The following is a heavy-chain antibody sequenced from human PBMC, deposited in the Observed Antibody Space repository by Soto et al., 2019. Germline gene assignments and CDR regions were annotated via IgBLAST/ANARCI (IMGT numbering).Heavy chain of an antibody. V-gene: IGHV3-23*01. D-gene: IGHD3-3*01. J-gene: IGHJ4*02. CDR1: GFTFSSYA. CDR2: ISGSGGST. Sequence: GGSLRLSCAASGFTFSSYAMSWVRQAPGKGLEWVSAISGSGGSTYYADSVKGRFTISRDNSKNTLYLQMNSLRAEDTAVYYCAKDAPQSYYDFWSGYAFSGGHFDYWGQGTLVTVSS. CDR3: AKDAPQSYYDFWSGYAFSGGHFDY.